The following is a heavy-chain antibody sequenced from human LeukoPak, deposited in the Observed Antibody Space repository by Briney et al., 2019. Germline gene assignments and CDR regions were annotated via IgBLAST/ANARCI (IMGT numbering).Heavy chain of an antibody. J-gene: IGHJ4*02. CDR1: GFTFDDYG. Sequence: PGGSLRLSCAASGFTFDDYGMSWVRQAPGKGLEWVSGINWNGGSTGYADSVKGRFTISRDNAKNSLYLQINSLRAEDTALYYCARGDSSGPTYYFNYWGQGTLVTVSS. D-gene: IGHD3-22*01. CDR3: ARGDSSGPTYYFNY. V-gene: IGHV3-20*04. CDR2: INWNGGST.